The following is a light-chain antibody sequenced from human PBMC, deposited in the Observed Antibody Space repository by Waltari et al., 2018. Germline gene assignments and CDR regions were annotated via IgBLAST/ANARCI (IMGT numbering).Light chain of an antibody. Sequence: EIVMTQSPATLSVSPGERATLSCRASQSVSSNLAWYQQKPGQAPRLLIYGASTRATGIPGRFSGSGSGTEFTLTISSLQSEDFGVYYCQQYNNWRHGFGPGTKVDIK. CDR3: QQYNNWRHG. CDR2: GAS. J-gene: IGKJ3*01. CDR1: QSVSSN. V-gene: IGKV3-15*01.